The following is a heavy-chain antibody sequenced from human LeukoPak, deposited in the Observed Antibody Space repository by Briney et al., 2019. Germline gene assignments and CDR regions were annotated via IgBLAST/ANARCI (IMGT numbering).Heavy chain of an antibody. Sequence: GGSLKLSCAASGFTFSSYAMSWVRQAPGKGLEWVSAISGSGGSTYYADSVKGRFTISRDNSKNTLYLQMNSLRAEDTAVYYCAKVPVFSLTISEVVTDDAFDIWGQGTIVTVSS. V-gene: IGHV3-23*01. J-gene: IGHJ3*02. CDR1: GFTFSSYA. D-gene: IGHD3-3*01. CDR2: ISGSGGST. CDR3: AKVPVFSLTISEVVTDDAFDI.